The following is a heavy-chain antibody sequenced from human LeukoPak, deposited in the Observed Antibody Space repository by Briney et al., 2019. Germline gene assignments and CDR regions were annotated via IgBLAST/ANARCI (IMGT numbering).Heavy chain of an antibody. CDR3: ARDWVSRGYSYGSSVLDY. J-gene: IGHJ4*02. CDR1: GFTFSSYA. CDR2: ISYDGSNK. Sequence: GGSLRLSCAASGFTFSSYAMHWVRQAPGKGLEWVAVISYDGSNKYYADSVKGRFTISRDNSKNTLYLQMNSLRAEDTAVYYCARDWVSRGYSYGSSVLDYWGQGTLVTVSS. V-gene: IGHV3-30-3*01. D-gene: IGHD5-18*01.